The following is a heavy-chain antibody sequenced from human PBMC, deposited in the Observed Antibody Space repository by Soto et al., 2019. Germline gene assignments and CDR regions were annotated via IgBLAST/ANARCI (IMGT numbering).Heavy chain of an antibody. CDR1: GFIFKMYW. D-gene: IGHD3-10*01. Sequence: GGSLRLSCAASGFIFKMYWMHWVRQSPGKGLVWISRIYNDGTYSDYADSVRGRFTISRDNVNDTLYLQMNNLRAEDSGLYYCTRGPRPISTGTGAYWGQGTQVTVS. CDR2: IYNDGTYS. J-gene: IGHJ4*02. CDR3: TRGPRPISTGTGAY. V-gene: IGHV3-74*01.